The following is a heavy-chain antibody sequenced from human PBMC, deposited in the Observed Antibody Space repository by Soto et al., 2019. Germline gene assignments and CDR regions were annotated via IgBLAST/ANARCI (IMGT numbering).Heavy chain of an antibody. CDR1: GFIFKMYW. D-gene: IGHD3-10*01. Sequence: GGSLRLSCAASGFIFKMYWMHWVRQSPGKGLVWISRIYNDGTYSDYADSVRGRFTISRDNVNDTLYLQMNNLRAEDSGLYYCTRGPRPISTGTGAYWGQGTQVTVS. CDR2: IYNDGTYS. J-gene: IGHJ4*02. CDR3: TRGPRPISTGTGAY. V-gene: IGHV3-74*01.